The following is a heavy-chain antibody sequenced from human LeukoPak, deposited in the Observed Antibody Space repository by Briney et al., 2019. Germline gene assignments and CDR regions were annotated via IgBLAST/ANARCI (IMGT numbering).Heavy chain of an antibody. CDR1: GGTFSSYA. CDR3: AREWDRGSYRGMDY. CDR2: INPGGGPT. J-gene: IGHJ4*02. V-gene: IGHV1-46*01. D-gene: IGHD1-26*01. Sequence: AAVKLSCTSSGGTFSSYAISWVRQAPGQGLEWMGIINPGGGPTSYAQKFQGRVTMTSDMSTSTVYMEMSSLTSDDTAVYYCAREWDRGSYRGMDYWGQGTLVTVSS.